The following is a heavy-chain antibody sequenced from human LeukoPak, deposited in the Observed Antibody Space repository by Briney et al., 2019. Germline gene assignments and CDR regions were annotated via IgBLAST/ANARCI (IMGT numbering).Heavy chain of an antibody. J-gene: IGHJ4*02. CDR1: GGSISSGEYY. CDR3: ASGYSGYDASY. D-gene: IGHD5-12*01. CDR2: IYYSGSN. V-gene: IGHV4-30-4*01. Sequence: TLSLTCPVSGGSISSGEYYWSWIRQPPGQGLGWIRYIYYSGSNYYNPSLKSRVTISVDTSKNQLSLKLSSVTAADTAVYYCASGYSGYDASYWGQGTLVTVSS.